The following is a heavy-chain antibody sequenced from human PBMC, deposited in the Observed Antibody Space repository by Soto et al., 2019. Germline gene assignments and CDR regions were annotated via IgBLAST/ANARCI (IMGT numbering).Heavy chain of an antibody. CDR2: IWYDGSNK. CDR3: ARDARYYNFWSGYYPSGYYYGMDV. CDR1: GFTFSSHG. D-gene: IGHD3-3*01. Sequence: GGSLRLSCAASGFTFSSHGMHWVRQAPGKGLEWVAVIWYDGSNKYYADSVKGRFTISRGNSKNTLYLQMNSLRAEDTAVYYCARDARYYNFWSGYYPSGYYYGMDVWGQGTTVTVSS. J-gene: IGHJ6*02. V-gene: IGHV3-33*01.